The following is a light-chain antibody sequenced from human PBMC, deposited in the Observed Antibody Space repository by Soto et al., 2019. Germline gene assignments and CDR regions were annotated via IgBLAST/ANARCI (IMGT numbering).Light chain of an antibody. CDR1: QNININ. CDR2: GAS. Sequence: EIVMTQSPLTLSVSPGERATLSCRASQNININLAWYQQRPGQAPRVLIYGASSRASGIPDRFSGSGSGTDFTLTINRLEPDEFAFYYCQQYKDWPPLTFGGGTREEIK. V-gene: IGKV3D-15*01. J-gene: IGKJ4*01. CDR3: QQYKDWPPLT.